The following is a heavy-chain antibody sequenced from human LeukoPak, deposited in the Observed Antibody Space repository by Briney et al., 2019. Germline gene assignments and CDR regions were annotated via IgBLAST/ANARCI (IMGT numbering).Heavy chain of an antibody. Sequence: SETLSLTCSVSGGSLSSSSYYWGWIRQPPGKGLEWIGTIYYSGSTYYNPSLKSRVTISADTSKNQFSLKLSSVTAADTAVYYCASYCSSASCPHRRAFDIWGQGTMVTVSS. V-gene: IGHV4-39*01. J-gene: IGHJ3*02. CDR1: GGSLSSSSYY. CDR3: ASYCSSASCPHRRAFDI. D-gene: IGHD2-2*01. CDR2: IYYSGST.